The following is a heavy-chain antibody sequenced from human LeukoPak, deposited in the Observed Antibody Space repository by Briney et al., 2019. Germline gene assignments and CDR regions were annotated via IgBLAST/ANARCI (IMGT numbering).Heavy chain of an antibody. J-gene: IGHJ4*02. CDR1: GFTFSNYW. D-gene: IGHD3-16*01. CDR2: IKQDGVDK. V-gene: IGHV3-7*02. Sequence: GGSLRLSCAASGFTFSNYWMSWVRQAPGKGLEWVANIKQDGVDKYYVDSVKGRFTISRDNAKNSLYLQMNRLRVEDTAVYYCARSSGGPDYWGQGTLVTVSS. CDR3: ARSSGGPDY.